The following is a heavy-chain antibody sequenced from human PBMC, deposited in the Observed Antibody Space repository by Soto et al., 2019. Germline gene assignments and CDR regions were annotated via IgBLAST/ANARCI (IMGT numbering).Heavy chain of an antibody. Sequence: HPGGSLRLSCAASGFTFSSYGMHWVRQAPGKGQEKVAVISYDGSNKYYADSVKGRFTISRDNSKNTLYLQMNSLRAEDTAVYYCAKDPSRIAAAGTPVRGSDQDYWGQGTLVTVSS. CDR3: AKDPSRIAAAGTPVRGSDQDY. D-gene: IGHD6-13*01. CDR2: ISYDGSNK. V-gene: IGHV3-30*18. J-gene: IGHJ4*02. CDR1: GFTFSSYG.